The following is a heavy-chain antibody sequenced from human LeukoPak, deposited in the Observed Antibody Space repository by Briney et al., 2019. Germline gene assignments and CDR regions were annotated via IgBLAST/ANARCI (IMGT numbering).Heavy chain of an antibody. Sequence: ASVKVSCKASGYTLTGYFIHWVRQAPGQGLEWMGWINPNSGDTNYAQKFQGRVTMTRDTSISTAYMELSRLRSDDTAVYYCARDERYDSSGYPFDYWGQGPLVTVSS. CDR2: INPNSGDT. CDR1: GYTLTGYF. V-gene: IGHV1-2*02. CDR3: ARDERYDSSGYPFDY. J-gene: IGHJ4*02. D-gene: IGHD3-22*01.